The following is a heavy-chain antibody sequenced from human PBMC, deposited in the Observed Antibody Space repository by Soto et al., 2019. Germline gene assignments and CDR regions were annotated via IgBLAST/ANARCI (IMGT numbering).Heavy chain of an antibody. D-gene: IGHD3-10*01. CDR2: IIPIFGTA. J-gene: IGHJ5*02. V-gene: IGHV1-69*13. Sequence: ASVKVSCKASGGTFSSYAISWVRQAPGQGLEWMGGIIPIFGTANYAQKFQGRVTITADGSPSTAYMELSSLRFEDTAVYYCARDLYYGSGSYNWFDPWGQGTLVTVSS. CDR1: GGTFSSYA. CDR3: ARDLYYGSGSYNWFDP.